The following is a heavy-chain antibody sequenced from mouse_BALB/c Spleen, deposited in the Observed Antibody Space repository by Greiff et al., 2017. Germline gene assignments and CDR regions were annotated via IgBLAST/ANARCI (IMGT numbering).Heavy chain of an antibody. Sequence: EVQLQQSGPELVKPGASVKISCKASGYTFTDYNMHWVKQSHGKSLEWIGYIYPYNGGTGYNQKFKSKATLTVDNSSSTAYMQLSSLTSEDSAVYYCAGYGNWFAYWGQGTLVTVSA. CDR1: GYTFTDYN. CDR2: IYPYNGGT. D-gene: IGHD2-10*02. CDR3: AGYGNWFAY. V-gene: IGHV1S29*02. J-gene: IGHJ3*01.